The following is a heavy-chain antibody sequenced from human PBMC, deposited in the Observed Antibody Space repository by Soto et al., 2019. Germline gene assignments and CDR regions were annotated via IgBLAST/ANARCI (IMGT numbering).Heavy chain of an antibody. CDR3: ARDEIVVVPAAIIYYYGMDV. CDR2: IIPIFGTA. D-gene: IGHD2-2*01. J-gene: IGHJ6*02. CDR1: GGTFSSYA. V-gene: IGHV1-69*01. Sequence: QVQLVQSGAEVKKPGSSVKVSCKASGGTFSSYAISWVRQAPGQGLEWMGGIIPIFGTANYAQKFKGRVTITADESTSTAYMELSSLRSEDTAVYYCARDEIVVVPAAIIYYYGMDVWGQGTTVTVSS.